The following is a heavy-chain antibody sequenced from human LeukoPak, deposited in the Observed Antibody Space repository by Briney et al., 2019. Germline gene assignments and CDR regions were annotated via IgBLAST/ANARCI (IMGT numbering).Heavy chain of an antibody. V-gene: IGHV3-64*01. CDR3: ARDADYYDSSGPSDY. D-gene: IGHD3-22*01. J-gene: IGHJ4*02. CDR2: ISSNGGST. CDR1: GFTFSSYA. Sequence: PGGSLRLSCAASGFTFSSYAMHWVRQAPGKGLEYVSAISSNGGSTYYANSVKGRFTISRDSAKNSLYLQMNSLRAEDTAVYYCARDADYYDSSGPSDYWGQGTLVTVSS.